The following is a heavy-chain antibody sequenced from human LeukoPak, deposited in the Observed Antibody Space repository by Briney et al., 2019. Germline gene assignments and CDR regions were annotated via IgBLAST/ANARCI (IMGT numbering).Heavy chain of an antibody. D-gene: IGHD1-26*01. CDR1: GGTFSSYA. CDR2: IIPIFGTA. J-gene: IGHJ4*02. CDR3: ARESETIVGVIDY. V-gene: IGHV1-69*13. Sequence: SVKVSCKASGGTFSSYAISWVRQAPGQGLEWMGGIIPIFGTANYAQKFQGRVTITADESTSTAYMELSSLRSEDTAVYSCARESETIVGVIDYWGQGTLVTVSS.